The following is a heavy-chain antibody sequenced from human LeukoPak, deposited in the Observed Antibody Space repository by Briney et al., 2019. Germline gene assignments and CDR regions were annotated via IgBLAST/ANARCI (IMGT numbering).Heavy chain of an antibody. Sequence: GGSLRLSCATSGFPFSRYSMNWVRQAPGKGLEWLSYITSGSDTIYYADSVKGRFIISRDNGKNSLYLQMNSLRAEDTAVYYCASFPWELRPTWGQGTLVTVSS. CDR2: ITSGSDTI. CDR3: ASFPWELRPT. D-gene: IGHD1-26*01. J-gene: IGHJ4*02. CDR1: GFPFSRYS. V-gene: IGHV3-48*01.